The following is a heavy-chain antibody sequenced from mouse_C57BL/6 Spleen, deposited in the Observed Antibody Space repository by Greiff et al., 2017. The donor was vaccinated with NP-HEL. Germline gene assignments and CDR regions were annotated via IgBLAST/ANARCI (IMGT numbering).Heavy chain of an antibody. CDR2: IYPGDGDT. J-gene: IGHJ2*01. Sequence: VQLQQSGAELVKPGASVKISCKASGYAFSSYWMNWVKQRPGKGLEWIGQIYPGDGDTNYNGKFKGKATLTADKSSSTAYMNLSSLTSEDSAGYFCARSSSGYSDYWGQGTTLTVSS. V-gene: IGHV1-80*01. D-gene: IGHD3-2*02. CDR3: ARSSSGYSDY. CDR1: GYAFSSYW.